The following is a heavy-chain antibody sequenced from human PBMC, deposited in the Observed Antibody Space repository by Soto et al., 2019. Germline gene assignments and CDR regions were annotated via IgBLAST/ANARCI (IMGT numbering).Heavy chain of an antibody. CDR2: INTDGSGT. D-gene: IGHD4-4*01. CDR3: AKEKWRLQSYYYGMDV. CDR1: AFTFSGYW. V-gene: IGHV3-74*01. J-gene: IGHJ6*02. Sequence: GGSLRLSCAASAFTFSGYWMHWVRQVPGKGLVWVSRINTDGSGTSYADFVKGRFTISRDNSKNTLYLQMNSLRAEDTAVYYCAKEKWRLQSYYYGMDVWGQGTTVTVSS.